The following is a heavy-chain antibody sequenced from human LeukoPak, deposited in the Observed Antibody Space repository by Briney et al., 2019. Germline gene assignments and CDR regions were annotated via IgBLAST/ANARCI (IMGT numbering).Heavy chain of an antibody. CDR3: ARRGIVGAPWLYKAFDI. J-gene: IGHJ3*02. D-gene: IGHD1-26*01. Sequence: KPSETLSLTCTVSTYSISSGYYWGWIRQPPGKGLEWIGEINHSGSTNYNPSLKSRVTISVDTSKNQFSLKLSSVTAADTAVYYCARRGIVGAPWLYKAFDIWGQGTMVTVSS. CDR2: INHSGST. V-gene: IGHV4-38-2*02. CDR1: TYSISSGYY.